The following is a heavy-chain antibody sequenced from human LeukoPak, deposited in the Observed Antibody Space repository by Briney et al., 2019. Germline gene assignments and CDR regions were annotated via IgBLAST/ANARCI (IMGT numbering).Heavy chain of an antibody. CDR1: GFTFSSYA. D-gene: IGHD6-13*01. J-gene: IGHJ4*02. CDR3: AKGYSSSWWYFDY. CDR2: ISGSGGST. V-gene: IGHV3-23*01. Sequence: GGSLRLSCAASGFTFSSYAMSWVRQAPGKGLEWASAISGSGGSTYYADSVKGRFTISRDNSKNTLYLQMNSLRAEDTAVYYCAKGYSSSWWYFDYWGQGTLVTVSS.